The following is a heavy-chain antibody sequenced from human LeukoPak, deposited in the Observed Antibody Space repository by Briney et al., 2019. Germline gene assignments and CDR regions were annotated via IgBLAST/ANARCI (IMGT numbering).Heavy chain of an antibody. D-gene: IGHD6-13*01. CDR2: INAGNGNT. V-gene: IGHV1-3*01. CDR1: GYTFTSYD. CDR3: AGGERSSWYGPDAWDI. Sequence: ASVKVSCKASGYTFTSYDMHWVRQAPGQRLEWMGWINAGNGNTKYSQKFQGRVTITRDTSPRTAYVELSSLRCEDTAVYYCAGGERSSWYGPDAWDIWGQGTMVTVPS. J-gene: IGHJ3*02.